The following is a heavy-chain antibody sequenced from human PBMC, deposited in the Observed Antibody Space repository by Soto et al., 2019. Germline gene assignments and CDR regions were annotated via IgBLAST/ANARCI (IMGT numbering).Heavy chain of an antibody. CDR3: ASHGRWHDLDI. V-gene: IGHV4-61*08. CDR2: IYYSGST. Sequence: SETLSLTCAVSGGSISSGGYSWSWIRQPPGKGLEWIGYIYYSGSTNYNPSLKSRVTISVDTSKNQFSLKLSSVTAADTAVYYCASHGRWHDLDIWGQGTMVTVSS. D-gene: IGHD1-1*01. J-gene: IGHJ3*02. CDR1: GGSISSGGYS.